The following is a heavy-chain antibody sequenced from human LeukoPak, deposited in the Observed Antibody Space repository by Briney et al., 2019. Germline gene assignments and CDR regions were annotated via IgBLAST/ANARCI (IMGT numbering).Heavy chain of an antibody. J-gene: IGHJ4*02. CDR2: INSDGSST. V-gene: IGHV3-74*01. CDR1: GFTFSSYW. CDR3: AKELTSGWFFDY. Sequence: GGSLRLSCAASGFTFSSYWMHWVRQAPGKGLVWVSRINSDGSSTTYADSVKGRFTISRDNAKNMLYLQMSSLRPEDTAVYYCAKELTSGWFFDYWGQGTLVTVSS. D-gene: IGHD6-19*01.